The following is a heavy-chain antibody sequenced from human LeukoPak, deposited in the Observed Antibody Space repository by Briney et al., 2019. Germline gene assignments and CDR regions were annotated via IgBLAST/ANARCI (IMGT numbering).Heavy chain of an antibody. CDR3: ARGDQLVGNDY. V-gene: IGHV3-53*01. D-gene: IGHD6-6*01. CDR1: GFTVISNY. Sequence: GGSLRLSCAASGFTVISNYMSWVRQAPGKGLEWVSVIYSGGSTHYADSVKGRFTISRDNSENTVHLQMNSLSAEDTAVYYCARGDQLVGNDYWGQGTPVTVSS. CDR2: IYSGGST. J-gene: IGHJ4*02.